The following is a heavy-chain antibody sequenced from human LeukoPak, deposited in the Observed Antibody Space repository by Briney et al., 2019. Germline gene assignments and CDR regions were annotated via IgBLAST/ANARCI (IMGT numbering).Heavy chain of an antibody. CDR3: ARDGYGYPSYYYYGMDV. CDR2: INTNTGNP. V-gene: IGHV7-4-1*02. CDR1: GYTFTSYA. Sequence: EASVKVSCKASGYTFTSYAMNWVRQAPGQGLEWMGWINTNTGNPTYAQGFTGRFVFSLDTSVSTAYLQISSLKAEDTAVYYCARDGYGYPSYYYYGMDVWGQGTTVTVSS. D-gene: IGHD5-18*01. J-gene: IGHJ6*02.